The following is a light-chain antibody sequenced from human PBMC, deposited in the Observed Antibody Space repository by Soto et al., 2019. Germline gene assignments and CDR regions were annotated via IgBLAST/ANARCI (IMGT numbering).Light chain of an antibody. J-gene: IGLJ3*02. CDR1: SSDVGAYTS. V-gene: IGLV2-23*01. Sequence: QSALTQPASVSGSPGQSITISCSGTSSDVGAYTSVSWYQQHPGKAPKLMIFEGTKRPSGVSDRFSASKSGYTASLTISGLRAEDEANYYCCSYAGGTTWVFGGGTKLTVL. CDR3: CSYAGGTTWV. CDR2: EGT.